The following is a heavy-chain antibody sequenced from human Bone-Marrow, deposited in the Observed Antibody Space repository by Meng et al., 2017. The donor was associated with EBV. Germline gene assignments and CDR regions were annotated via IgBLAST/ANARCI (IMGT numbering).Heavy chain of an antibody. Sequence: QVPLRESGPGQVQPSGTLSLTCTVSGDSISSFYYWGWIRQPPGRGLEWIGSVHYTGSTYYSPSLKSRVTVSVDTSKNQFSLRLTSVTAADTAVYYCARPFPSWQSPRLDPFGAWGQGTLVTVSS. CDR3: ARPFPSWQSPRLDPFGA. D-gene: IGHD6-19*01. V-gene: IGHV4-39*01. CDR1: GDSISSFYY. J-gene: IGHJ5*02. CDR2: VHYTGST.